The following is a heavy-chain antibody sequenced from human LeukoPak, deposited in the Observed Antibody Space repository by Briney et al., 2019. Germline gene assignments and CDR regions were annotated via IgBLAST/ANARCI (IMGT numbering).Heavy chain of an antibody. Sequence: GGSLRLSCAVSGFTFSGFWMRWSRQAPGKGLEWVASINSDGSEGYYADVVKGRFTISRDNAKNSLYLQINSLRAEDTAVYYCARSSYSSSSSVWGQGTMVTVSS. CDR1: GFTFSGFW. J-gene: IGHJ3*01. V-gene: IGHV3-7*03. CDR2: INSDGSEG. CDR3: ARSSYSSSSSV. D-gene: IGHD6-6*01.